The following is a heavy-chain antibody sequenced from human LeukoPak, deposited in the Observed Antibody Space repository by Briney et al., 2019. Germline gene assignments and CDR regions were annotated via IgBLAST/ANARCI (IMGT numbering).Heavy chain of an antibody. CDR1: GGSISSGVYY. J-gene: IGHJ4*02. D-gene: IGHD3-10*01. V-gene: IGHV4-61*02. Sequence: SETLSLTCTVSGGSISSGVYYWTWIRQPAGKGLEWIGRMYSSGSTNYNPSLKSRVTISVDTSKNQFSLKLSSVTAADTAVYYCASGDLMAEEGYWGQGTLVTVSS. CDR3: ASGDLMAEEGY. CDR2: MYSSGST.